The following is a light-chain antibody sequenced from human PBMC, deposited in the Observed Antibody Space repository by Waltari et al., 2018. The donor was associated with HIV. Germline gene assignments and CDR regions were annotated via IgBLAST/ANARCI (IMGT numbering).Light chain of an antibody. Sequence: SSDLTQPPSVSVSPGQTASITCSGEKLGEKFVSWYQQKPGQSPMVVIYQDSQRPSGIPERFSGSNSGNTATLAISGTHPMDEADYYCQTWDIATGVFGGGTKLTVL. V-gene: IGLV3-1*01. J-gene: IGLJ3*02. CDR2: QDS. CDR3: QTWDIATGV. CDR1: KLGEKF.